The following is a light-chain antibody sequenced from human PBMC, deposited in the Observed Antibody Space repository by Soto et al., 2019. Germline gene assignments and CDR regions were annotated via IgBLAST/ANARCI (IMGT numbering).Light chain of an antibody. Sequence: QSVVTKAPSASGTPGQRVVISCSGTSSNIGNNFVYWYQRLPGTAPKLLIYRNNQRRSGVPDRFSGSKSGTSAFLAISGLRSEDEAEYYCAAWDDSLYGHYVFGTGTKLTVL. V-gene: IGLV1-47*01. CDR3: AAWDDSLYGHYV. CDR2: RNN. J-gene: IGLJ1*01. CDR1: SSNIGNNF.